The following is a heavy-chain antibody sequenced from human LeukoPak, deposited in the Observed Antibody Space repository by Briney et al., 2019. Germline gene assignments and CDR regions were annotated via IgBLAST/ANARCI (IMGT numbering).Heavy chain of an antibody. CDR2: INSDGSST. J-gene: IGHJ6*02. CDR3: ARDPVLRFLTYYYYGMDV. V-gene: IGHV3-74*01. CDR1: GFTFSSYA. Sequence: PGGSLRLSCAASGFTFSSYAMSWVRQAPGKGLVWVSRINSDGSSTSYADSVKGRFTISRDNAKNTLYLQMNSLRAEDTAVYYCARDPVLRFLTYYYYGMDVWGQGTTVTVSS. D-gene: IGHD3-3*01.